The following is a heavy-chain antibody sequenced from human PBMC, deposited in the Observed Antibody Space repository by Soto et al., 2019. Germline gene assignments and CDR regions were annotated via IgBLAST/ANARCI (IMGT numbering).Heavy chain of an antibody. CDR1: GYSFTSYW. J-gene: IGHJ6*02. D-gene: IGHD1-26*01. Sequence: GESLKISCKGSGYSFTSYWIGWVRQMPGKGLEWMGIIYPGVSDTRYSPSFQGQVTISADKSISTAYLQWSSLKASDTAMYYCARWVGATTHYYYGMDVWGQGTTVTVSS. V-gene: IGHV5-51*01. CDR3: ARWVGATTHYYYGMDV. CDR2: IYPGVSDT.